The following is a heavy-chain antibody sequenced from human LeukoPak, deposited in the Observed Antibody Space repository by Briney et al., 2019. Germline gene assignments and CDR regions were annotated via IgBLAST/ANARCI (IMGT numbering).Heavy chain of an antibody. CDR1: GGSISSSNW. D-gene: IGHD6-6*01. CDR2: INHSGST. V-gene: IGHV4-4*02. CDR3: AREEYSSSWGAFDI. J-gene: IGHJ3*02. Sequence: PSGTLSLTCAVSGGSISSSNWWSWVRQPPGKGLEWIGEINHSGSTNYNPSLKSRVTISVDTSKNQFSLKLSSVTAADTAVYYCAREEYSSSWGAFDIWGQGTMVTVSS.